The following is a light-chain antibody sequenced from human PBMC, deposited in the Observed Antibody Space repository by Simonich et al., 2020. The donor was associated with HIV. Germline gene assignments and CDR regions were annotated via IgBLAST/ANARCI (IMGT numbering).Light chain of an antibody. Sequence: QSVLTQAPSVSGAPGQRVTISCTGGSSNIGAGYDVHWYQQLPGTAPKLLIYGNNNRPSGVPDRCSGSKSGTSASLAITGLQAEDEADYYCNSRDSIGNHLVVFGGGTKLTVL. CDR2: GNN. CDR1: SSNIGAGYD. J-gene: IGLJ2*01. CDR3: NSRDSIGNHLVV. V-gene: IGLV1-40*01.